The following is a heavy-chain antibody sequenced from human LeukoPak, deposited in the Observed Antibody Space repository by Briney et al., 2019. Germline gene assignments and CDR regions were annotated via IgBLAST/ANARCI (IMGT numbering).Heavy chain of an antibody. V-gene: IGHV3-23*01. CDR1: GFTFSSYA. CDR3: AKVGSVAGKGPRADY. D-gene: IGHD6-19*01. J-gene: IGHJ4*02. Sequence: HPGGSLRLSCAASGFTFSSYAMSWVRQAPGKGLEWVSAISGSGGSTYYADSVKGRFTISRDNSKNTLYLQMNSLRAEDTAVYYCAKVGSVAGKGPRADYWGQGTLVTVSS. CDR2: ISGSGGST.